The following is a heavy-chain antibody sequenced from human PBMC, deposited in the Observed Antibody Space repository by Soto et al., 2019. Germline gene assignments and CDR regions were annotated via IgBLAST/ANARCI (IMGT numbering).Heavy chain of an antibody. Sequence: ASVKVSCKASGYTFTSYGISWVRQAPGQGLEWMGWISAYNGNTNYAQKLQGRVTMTTDTSTSTAYMELKSLRSDDTAVYYCARDQWALLPYGAFDIWGQGTMVTVSS. V-gene: IGHV1-18*01. CDR3: ARDQWALLPYGAFDI. D-gene: IGHD1-26*01. J-gene: IGHJ3*02. CDR2: ISAYNGNT. CDR1: GYTFTSYG.